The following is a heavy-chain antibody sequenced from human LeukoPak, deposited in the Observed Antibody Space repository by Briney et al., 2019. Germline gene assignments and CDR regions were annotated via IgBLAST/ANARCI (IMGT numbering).Heavy chain of an antibody. CDR1: GGSFSGYY. D-gene: IGHD2-2*01. Sequence: SETLSLTCAVYGGSFSGYYWSWIHQPPGKGLEWIGEINHSGSTNYNPSLKSRVTISVDTSKNQFSLKLSSVTAADTAVYYCALRCSSTSCTSVWYFDLWGRGTLVTVSS. CDR3: ALRCSSTSCTSVWYFDL. CDR2: INHSGST. V-gene: IGHV4-34*01. J-gene: IGHJ2*01.